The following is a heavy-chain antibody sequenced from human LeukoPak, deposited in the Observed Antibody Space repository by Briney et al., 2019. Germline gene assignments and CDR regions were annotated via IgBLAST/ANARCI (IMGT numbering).Heavy chain of an antibody. CDR1: GYIFSNDA. Sequence: GRSLRLSCAASGYIFSNDAMHWVRQAPGKGLEWVAFIWFDGSNKHYADSVKGRFTISRDNSEDTLYLQMNSLRAEDTAVYYCVRDPSGSGFAFDSWGQGALVTVSS. CDR2: IWFDGSNK. CDR3: VRDPSGSGFAFDS. J-gene: IGHJ4*02. V-gene: IGHV3-33*01. D-gene: IGHD1-1*01.